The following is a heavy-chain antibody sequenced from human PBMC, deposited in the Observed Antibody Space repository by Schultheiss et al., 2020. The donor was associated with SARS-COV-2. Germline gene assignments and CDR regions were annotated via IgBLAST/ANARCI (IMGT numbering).Heavy chain of an antibody. V-gene: IGHV5-51*01. CDR1: GDSFTNYW. D-gene: IGHD3-10*01. CDR3: ARVGITSFGMDV. CDR2: IYPGDSDT. J-gene: IGHJ6*02. Sequence: GESLKISCKGSGDSFTNYWIAWVRQMPGKGLDWMGIIYPGDSDTRYSPSFQGQVTISVDKSIATAYLQWRSLKASDTAMYYCARVGITSFGMDVWGQGTTVTVSS.